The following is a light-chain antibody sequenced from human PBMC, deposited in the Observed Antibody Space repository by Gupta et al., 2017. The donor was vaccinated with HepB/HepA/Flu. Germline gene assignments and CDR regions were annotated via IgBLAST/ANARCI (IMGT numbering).Light chain of an antibody. CDR1: QKIFDY. V-gene: IGKV1-39*01. J-gene: IGKJ2*01. CDR3: QQSYTSPHT. Sequence: IRMTRSPSFFSASVGDRVTMTYRASQKIFDYVNWYQQKPGKSPKLLIYAPSILKTGVPSTFSGSGSVTVFTLTITSLQPEDFATYYCQQSYTSPHTFGHGTKIQIK. CDR2: APS.